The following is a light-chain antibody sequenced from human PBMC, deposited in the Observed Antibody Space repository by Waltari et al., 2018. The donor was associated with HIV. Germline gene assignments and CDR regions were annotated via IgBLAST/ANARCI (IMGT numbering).Light chain of an antibody. CDR2: SNN. CDR3: AAWDDSLNALL. V-gene: IGLV1-44*01. J-gene: IGLJ2*01. CDR1: YSNIGTDV. Sequence: QSVLTQPPSASGTPGQRVTISCSGSYSNIGTDVVNWYQQLPGTAPKLLIYSNNHRPSGVPERFSGSKSGTSASLAISGLQSEDEAAYYCAAWDDSLNALLFGGGTKLTVL.